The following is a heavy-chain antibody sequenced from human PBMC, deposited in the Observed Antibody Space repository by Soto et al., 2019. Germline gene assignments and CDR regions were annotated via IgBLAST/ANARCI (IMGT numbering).Heavy chain of an antibody. J-gene: IGHJ3*02. CDR3: AKTTGDSSGYYSVNDAFDI. CDR1: GFTFGNFA. CDR2: ISGSGGST. Sequence: EVQLLESGGGLVQPGGSLRLSCAASGFTFGNFAMTWVRQAPGKGLEWVSVISGSGGSTYYADSVKGRFTISRDNSKNTLYLQMNSLRAEDTAVYLCAKTTGDSSGYYSVNDAFDIWGQGTMVTVSS. V-gene: IGHV3-23*01. D-gene: IGHD3-22*01.